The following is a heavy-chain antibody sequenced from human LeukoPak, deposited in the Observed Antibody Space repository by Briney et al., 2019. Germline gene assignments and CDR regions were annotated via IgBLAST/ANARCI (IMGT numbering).Heavy chain of an antibody. CDR1: GFTFSSYG. V-gene: IGHV3-30*02. D-gene: IGHD3-22*01. J-gene: IGHJ4*02. CDR2: IRYDGSNK. Sequence: GGSLRLSCAASGFTFSSYGMHWVRQAPGTGLEWVAFIRYDGSNKYYADSVKGRFTISRDNSKNTLYLQMNSLRAEDTAVYYCAKENFPQVVVITPIDYWGQGTLVTVSS. CDR3: AKENFPQVVVITPIDY.